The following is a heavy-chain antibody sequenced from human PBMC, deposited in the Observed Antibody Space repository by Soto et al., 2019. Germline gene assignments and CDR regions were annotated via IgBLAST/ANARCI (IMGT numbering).Heavy chain of an antibody. CDR2: IYYSGST. CDR3: ARLRYYYDSSGYFDY. CDR1: CGSSSSGGYY. V-gene: IGHV4-31*03. D-gene: IGHD3-22*01. Sequence: SETLSLTCTVSCGSSSSGGYYWSWIRQHPGKGLEWIGYIYYSGSTYYNPSLKSRVTISVDTSKNQFSLKLSSVTAADTAVYYCARLRYYYDSSGYFDYWGQGTLVTVS. J-gene: IGHJ4*02.